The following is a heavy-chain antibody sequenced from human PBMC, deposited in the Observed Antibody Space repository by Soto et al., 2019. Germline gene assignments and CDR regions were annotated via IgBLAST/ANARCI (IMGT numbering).Heavy chain of an antibody. Sequence: QVQLVQSGAEMKKPGASVRVSCKTSGDTFGTSGFHWVRQAPGQGLEWMGWISAYNGNTYYIQKLQGRLTMTTDTSTSAAYMELSSLKSDDTAVYFCARDCLLVVPSALDIWGQGTMVTVSS. CDR2: ISAYNGNT. CDR3: ARDCLLVVPSALDI. V-gene: IGHV1-18*01. J-gene: IGHJ3*02. CDR1: GDTFGTSG. D-gene: IGHD2-2*01.